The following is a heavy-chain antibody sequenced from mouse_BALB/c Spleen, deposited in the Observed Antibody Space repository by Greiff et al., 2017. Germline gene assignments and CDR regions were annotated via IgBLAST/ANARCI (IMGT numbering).Heavy chain of an antibody. D-gene: IGHD2-3*01. J-gene: IGHJ2*01. CDR3: ARDGYFFDY. Sequence: QVQLQQPGPELVKPGASVKIPCKASGYAFSSSWMNWVKQRPGQGLEWIGRIYPGDGDTNYNGKFKGKATLTADKSSSTAYMQLSSLTSVDSAVYFCARDGYFFDYWGQGTTLTVSS. CDR1: GYAFSSSW. CDR2: IYPGDGDT. V-gene: IGHV1-82*01.